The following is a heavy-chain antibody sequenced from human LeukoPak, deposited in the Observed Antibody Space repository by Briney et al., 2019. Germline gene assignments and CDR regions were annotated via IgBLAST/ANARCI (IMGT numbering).Heavy chain of an antibody. CDR1: GYTFTSYG. V-gene: IGHV1-18*01. CDR3: ARKNYDFWSGYLIY. CDR2: ISAYNGNT. D-gene: IGHD3-3*01. J-gene: IGHJ4*02. Sequence: ASVKVSCKASGYTFTSYGISWVRQAPGQGLEWMGWISAYNGNTNYAQKLQGRVTMTTDTSTSTAYMELRSLRSDDTAVYYCARKNYDFWSGYLIYWGQGTLVTVSS.